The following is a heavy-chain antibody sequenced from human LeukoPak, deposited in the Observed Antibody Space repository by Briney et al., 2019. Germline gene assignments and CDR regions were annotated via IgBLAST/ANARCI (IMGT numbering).Heavy chain of an antibody. Sequence: EASVKVSCTASGYTFTSYAMHWVRQAPGQRLEWMGWINADNGNTKYSQEFQGRVTITRDTSASTAYMELSSLRSEDMAVYYCARSMASRLYYFDYWGQGTLVTVSS. J-gene: IGHJ4*02. D-gene: IGHD2/OR15-2a*01. CDR1: GYTFTSYA. V-gene: IGHV1-3*03. CDR2: INADNGNT. CDR3: ARSMASRLYYFDY.